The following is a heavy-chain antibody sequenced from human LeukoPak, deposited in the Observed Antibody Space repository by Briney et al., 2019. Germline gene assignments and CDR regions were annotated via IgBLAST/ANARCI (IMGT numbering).Heavy chain of an antibody. CDR1: GYTLTELS. CDR3: ATDILATNDI. J-gene: IGHJ4*02. D-gene: IGHD5-12*01. V-gene: IGHV1-24*01. CDR2: FDPVDGET. Sequence: ASVKVSCKVSGYTLTELSMHWVRQAPGKGLEWMGGFDPVDGETIYAQKFQGRVTMTDDTSTVTPYMELSSLRSEDTAVYYCATDILATNDIWGEGTRVTVSS.